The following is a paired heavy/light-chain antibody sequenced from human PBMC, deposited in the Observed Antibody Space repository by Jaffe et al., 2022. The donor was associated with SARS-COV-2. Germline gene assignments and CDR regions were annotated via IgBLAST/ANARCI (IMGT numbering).Light chain of an antibody. J-gene: IGLJ2*01. CDR3: SSYTSDSTMV. CDR2: DVS. Sequence: QSALTQPASVSGSPGQSITISCSGTSSDIGSYNYVCWYQQHPGKAPKLMIYDVSNRPPGVSTRFSGSKSGNTASLTISGLQAEDEGDYYCSSYTSDSTMVFGGGTKLTVL. V-gene: IGLV2-14*01. CDR1: SSDIGSYNY.
Heavy chain of an antibody. D-gene: IGHD3-3*01. CDR3: ARIRFLEWLITGWFDP. J-gene: IGHJ5*02. Sequence: QVQLVQSGAEVKKPGASVRVSCKASGYTFNTYGITWVRQAPGQGLEWMGWVIPHNGKTHYAQKVQGRVTMTTDTTTNTAYMELRSLTSDDTAMYYCARIRFLEWLITGWFDPWGQGTLVTVSS. CDR2: VIPHNGKT. CDR1: GYTFNTYG. V-gene: IGHV1-18*01.